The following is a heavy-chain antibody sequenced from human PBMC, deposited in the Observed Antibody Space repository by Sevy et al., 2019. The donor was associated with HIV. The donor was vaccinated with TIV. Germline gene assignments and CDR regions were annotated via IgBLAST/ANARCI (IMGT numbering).Heavy chain of an antibody. Sequence: GGYLRLSCAASGFSLTTSDMHWVRRAPGKGLEWVAYVRNDGSNKYYADSVRDRFTISRDSPKNSLYLQRNSLRDEDTAIYYCARGRKTTEEWLEEIDYYYGLDVWGQGTTVTVSS. J-gene: IGHJ6*02. CDR3: ARGRKTTEEWLEEIDYYYGLDV. D-gene: IGHD2-8*01. CDR1: GFSLTTSD. V-gene: IGHV3-30*02. CDR2: VRNDGSNK.